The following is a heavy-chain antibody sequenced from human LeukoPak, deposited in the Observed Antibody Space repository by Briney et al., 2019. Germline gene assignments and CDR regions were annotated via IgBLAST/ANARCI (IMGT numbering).Heavy chain of an antibody. CDR2: ISSSSSYI. V-gene: IGHV3-21*01. Sequence: GGSLRLSCAASGFTFSSYSMNWVRQAPGKGLEWVSSISSSSSYIYYADSMKGRFTISRDNAKNSLYLQMNSLRAEDTAVYYCARGEDEHIVVVTAISVSFDIWGQGTMVTVSS. CDR1: GFTFSSYS. J-gene: IGHJ3*02. CDR3: ARGEDEHIVVVTAISVSFDI. D-gene: IGHD2-21*02.